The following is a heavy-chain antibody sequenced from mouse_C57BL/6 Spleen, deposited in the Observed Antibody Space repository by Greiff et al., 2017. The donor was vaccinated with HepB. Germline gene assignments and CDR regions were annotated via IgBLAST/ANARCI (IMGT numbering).Heavy chain of an antibody. CDR3: ARYDDGYLYAMDY. CDR1: GYTFTDYN. CDR2: INPNNGGT. V-gene: IGHV1-18*01. J-gene: IGHJ4*01. Sequence: EVKLQESGPELVKPGASVKIPCKASGYTFTDYNMDWVKQSHGKSLEWIGDINPNNGGTIYNQKFKGKATLTVDKSSSTAYMELRSLTSEDTAVYYCARYDDGYLYAMDYWGQGTSVTVSS. D-gene: IGHD2-3*01.